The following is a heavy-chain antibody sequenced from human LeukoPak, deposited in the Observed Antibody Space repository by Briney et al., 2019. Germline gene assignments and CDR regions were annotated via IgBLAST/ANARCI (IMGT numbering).Heavy chain of an antibody. CDR3: ARDPIGSRWPYYFDY. J-gene: IGHJ4*02. V-gene: IGHV1-3*01. Sequence: ASVKVSCKASGYTFTTYAMHWMRQAPGQRLEWMGWINAGNGNTKYSQKFQARVTITRDTSASTAYMELSSLRSEDTAVYYCARDPIGSRWPYYFDYWGQGTLVTVSS. CDR1: GYTFTTYA. D-gene: IGHD6-13*01. CDR2: INAGNGNT.